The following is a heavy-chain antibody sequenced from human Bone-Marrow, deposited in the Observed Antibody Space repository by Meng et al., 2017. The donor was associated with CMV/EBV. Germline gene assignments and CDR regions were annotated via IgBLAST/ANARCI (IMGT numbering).Heavy chain of an antibody. CDR2: IYYSGST. CDR1: GGSISSSSYY. Sequence: GSLRLSCTVSGGSISSSSYYWGWIRQPPGKGLEWIGSIYYSGSTYYNPSLKSRVTISVDTSKNQFSLKLSSVIAADTAVYYCARGYLMDPAMGPHFDYWGQGTLVTVSS. D-gene: IGHD5-18*01. CDR3: ARGYLMDPAMGPHFDY. V-gene: IGHV4-39*01. J-gene: IGHJ4*02.